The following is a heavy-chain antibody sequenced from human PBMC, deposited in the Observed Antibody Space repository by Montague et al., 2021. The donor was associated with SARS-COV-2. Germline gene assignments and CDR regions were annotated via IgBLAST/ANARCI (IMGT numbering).Heavy chain of an antibody. D-gene: IGHD5-18*01. Sequence: SETLSLTCTVSGGSISNSIYYWGWIRQPPGKGLEWIWSIYYTGSTYYNPSLKSRVTISMNTSNNQFFLKLTSVTAADTAVYYCARPGRGYSYGLDAFEVWGQGTMVTVSS. CDR1: GGSISNSIYY. CDR3: ARPGRGYSYGLDAFEV. CDR2: IYYTGST. J-gene: IGHJ3*01. V-gene: IGHV4-39*01.